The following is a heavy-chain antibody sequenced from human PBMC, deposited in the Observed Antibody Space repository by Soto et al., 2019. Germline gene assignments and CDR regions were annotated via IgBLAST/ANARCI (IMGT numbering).Heavy chain of an antibody. Sequence: PSETLSLTCTVSGGSISSYYWSWIRQPPGKGLEWIGYIYHSGSTYYNPSLKSRVTISVDTSKNQFSLKLSSVTAAATALSYCAKDYDGGAFDIWGQGTMVTVSS. CDR2: IYHSGST. CDR3: AKDYDGGAFDI. CDR1: GGSISSYY. D-gene: IGHD5-12*01. J-gene: IGHJ3*02. V-gene: IGHV4-59*01.